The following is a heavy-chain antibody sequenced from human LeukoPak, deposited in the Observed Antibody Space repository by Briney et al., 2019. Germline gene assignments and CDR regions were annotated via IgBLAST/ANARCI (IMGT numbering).Heavy chain of an antibody. CDR3: AKGQDHNGNELDY. D-gene: IGHD2-8*01. CDR1: GFIVSSKY. J-gene: IGHJ4*02. Sequence: GGSLRLSCAASGFIVSSKYMSWVRQSPGRGLEWVSVTYSGGSTYYVDSVKGRFTISRDNSKNTLYLQMNSLRAEDTAVYYCAKGQDHNGNELDYWGQGTLVTVSS. CDR2: TYSGGST. V-gene: IGHV3-53*01.